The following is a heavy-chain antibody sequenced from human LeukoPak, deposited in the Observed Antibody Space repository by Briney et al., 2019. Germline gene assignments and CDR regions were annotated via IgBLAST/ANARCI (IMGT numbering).Heavy chain of an antibody. CDR3: ARDHPFALYSGYDPQPSPGRVSPAAYYYYGMDV. J-gene: IGHJ6*02. D-gene: IGHD5-12*01. V-gene: IGHV1-3*01. Sequence: ASVKVSCKASGYTFTSYAMHWVRQAPGQRLEWMGWINAGNGNTKYSQKFQGRVTITRDTSASTAYMELSSLRSEDTAVYYCARDHPFALYSGYDPQPSPGRVSPAAYYYYGMDVWGQGTTVTVSS. CDR2: INAGNGNT. CDR1: GYTFTSYA.